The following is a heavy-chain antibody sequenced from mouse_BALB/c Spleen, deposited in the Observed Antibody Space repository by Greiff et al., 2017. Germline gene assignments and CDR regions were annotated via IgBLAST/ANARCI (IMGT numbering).Heavy chain of an antibody. D-gene: IGHD1-1*01. Sequence: EVKLVESGGDLVKPGGSLKLSCAASGFTFSSYGMSWVRQTPDKRLEWVATISSGGSYTYYPDSVKGRFTISRDNAKNTLYLQMSSLKSEDTAMYYCARQYYGSSPCWYFDVWGAGTTVTVSS. J-gene: IGHJ1*01. CDR3: ARQYYGSSPCWYFDV. CDR1: GFTFSSYG. V-gene: IGHV5-6*02. CDR2: ISSGGSYT.